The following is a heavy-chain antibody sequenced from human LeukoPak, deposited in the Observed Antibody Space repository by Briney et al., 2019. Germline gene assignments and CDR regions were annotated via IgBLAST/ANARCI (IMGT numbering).Heavy chain of an antibody. D-gene: IGHD3-22*01. J-gene: IGHJ3*02. CDR2: IYYSGST. Sequence: SETLSLTCTVSGGSISSYYWSWIRQPPGKGLEWMGYIYYSGSTNYNPSLKRRVTISVNTSKNQFSLKLSSVTAAETAVYYCARTYYYDSSGYTYDDAFDIWGQGTMVTVSS. CDR3: ARTYYYDSSGYTYDDAFDI. CDR1: GGSISSYY. V-gene: IGHV4-59*08.